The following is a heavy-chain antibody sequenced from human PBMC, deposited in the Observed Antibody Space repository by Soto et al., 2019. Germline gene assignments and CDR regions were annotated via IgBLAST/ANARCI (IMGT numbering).Heavy chain of an antibody. V-gene: IGHV3-74*01. CDR3: TRETFGDRDY. D-gene: IGHD4-17*01. Sequence: EVQLVESGGGLVQPGGSLRLSCTDSGFTFSGDWMHWVRQAPGKGLVWVSRLGPHENGLNYADSVKGRFTISRDNAKNTLYLQMNNLRVEDTAVYFCTRETFGDRDYWGQGTLVTVSS. CDR1: GFTFSGDW. J-gene: IGHJ4*02. CDR2: LGPHENGL.